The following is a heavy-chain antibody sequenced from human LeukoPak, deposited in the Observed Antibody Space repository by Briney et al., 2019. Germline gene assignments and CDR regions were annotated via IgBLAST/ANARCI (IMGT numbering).Heavy chain of an antibody. CDR3: ARGPYCSGGTCYSQYFDY. Sequence: GASVKPSCKPSGSTVTSYGISWVRQAPGQGLEWMGWISAYNGNTNYPQKLQGRVTMTTDTSTSTAYMELRSLRSDDTAVYYCARGPYCSGGTCYSQYFDYWGQGTLVTVSS. D-gene: IGHD2-15*01. CDR2: ISAYNGNT. V-gene: IGHV1-18*01. CDR1: GSTVTSYG. J-gene: IGHJ4*02.